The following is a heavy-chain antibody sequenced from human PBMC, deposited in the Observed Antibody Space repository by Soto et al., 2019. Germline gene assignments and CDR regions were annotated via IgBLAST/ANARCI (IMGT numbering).Heavy chain of an antibody. Sequence: QVQLVESGGGVVQPGRSLRLSCAASGFTFISYAMHWVRQAPGKGLEWVAVISFDGSTEYYAGSVKGRFTISRDNSKSTVYLQMNSLRSEDTAVYYCARSRHGSGSYTHFYYGLDVWGQGTTVTVSS. V-gene: IGHV3-30-3*01. D-gene: IGHD3-10*01. CDR1: GFTFISYA. CDR2: ISFDGSTE. CDR3: ARSRHGSGSYTHFYYGLDV. J-gene: IGHJ6*02.